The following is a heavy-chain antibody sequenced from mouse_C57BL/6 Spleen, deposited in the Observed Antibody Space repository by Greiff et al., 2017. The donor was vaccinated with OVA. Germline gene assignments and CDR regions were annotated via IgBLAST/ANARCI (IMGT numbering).Heavy chain of an antibody. J-gene: IGHJ4*01. CDR3: ARGQDYYSNFYAMDY. Sequence: EVKLMESEGGLVQPGSSMKLSCTASGFTFSDYYMAWVRQVPEKGLEWVANINYDGSSTYYLDSLKSRFIISRDNAKNILYLQMSSLKSEDTATYYCARGQDYYSNFYAMDYWGQGTSVTVSS. CDR1: GFTFSDYY. CDR2: INYDGSST. D-gene: IGHD2-5*01. V-gene: IGHV5-16*01.